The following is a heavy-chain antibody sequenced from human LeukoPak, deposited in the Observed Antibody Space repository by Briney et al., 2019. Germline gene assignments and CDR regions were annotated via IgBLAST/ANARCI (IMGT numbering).Heavy chain of an antibody. Sequence: GESLKISCKGSGYSFTSYWIGWVRQMPGKGLEWMGIIYPGDSDTRYSPSFQGQVTISADKSISTAYLQWSSLKTSDSAMYYCATNTMFRGIHAFDIWGQGTMVTVSS. CDR1: GYSFTSYW. CDR3: ATNTMFRGIHAFDI. D-gene: IGHD3-10*01. V-gene: IGHV5-51*01. J-gene: IGHJ3*02. CDR2: IYPGDSDT.